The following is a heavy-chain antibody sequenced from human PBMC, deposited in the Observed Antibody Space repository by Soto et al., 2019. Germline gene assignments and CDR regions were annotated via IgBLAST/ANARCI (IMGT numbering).Heavy chain of an antibody. V-gene: IGHV3-64*01. CDR2: ISSNGGST. J-gene: IGHJ4*02. CDR3: ARGRGGQPLYFDY. CDR1: GFTFSSYA. D-gene: IGHD3-3*01. Sequence: GGSLRLSCAASGFTFSSYAMHWVRQAPGKGLEYVSAISSNGGSTYYANSVKGRFTISRDNSKNTLYLQMGSLRAEDMAVYYCARGRGGQPLYFDYWGQGTLVTVSS.